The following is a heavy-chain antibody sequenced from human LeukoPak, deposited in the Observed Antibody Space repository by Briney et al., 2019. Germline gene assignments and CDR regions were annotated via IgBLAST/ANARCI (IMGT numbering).Heavy chain of an antibody. CDR3: ARLAPYYMDV. CDR2: IKQDGSEK. V-gene: IGHV3-7*01. J-gene: IGHJ6*03. CDR1: GFIFSNYW. Sequence: GGSLRLSCAASGFIFSNYWMTWVRQAPGKGLEWVANIKQDGSEKYYVDSVKGRFTISRDNAKNSLYLQMNSLRAEDTAVYCCARLAPYYMDVWGKGTTVTVSS.